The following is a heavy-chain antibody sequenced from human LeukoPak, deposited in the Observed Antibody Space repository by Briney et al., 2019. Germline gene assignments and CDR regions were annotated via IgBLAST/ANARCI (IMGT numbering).Heavy chain of an antibody. Sequence: GGSLRLSCAASGFTFNSYAMSWVRQAPGKGLEWVSVIYSGGSTYYADSVKGRFTISRDNSKNTLYLQMNSLRAEDTAVYYCARGGWRMATIPYYHYGMDVWGQGTTVTVSS. CDR3: ARGGWRMATIPYYHYGMDV. CDR1: GFTFNSYA. D-gene: IGHD5-24*01. V-gene: IGHV3-53*01. CDR2: IYSGGST. J-gene: IGHJ6*02.